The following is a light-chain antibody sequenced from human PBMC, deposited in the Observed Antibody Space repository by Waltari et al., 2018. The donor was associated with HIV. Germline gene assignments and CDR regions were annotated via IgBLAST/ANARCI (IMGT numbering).Light chain of an antibody. J-gene: IGLJ2*01. CDR3: VTWDTSLSVLV. CDR2: DDN. V-gene: IGLV1-51*01. Sequence: QSVLTQPPSVSAAPGQTVTISCSGSSSNFGTDDVSWYQQLPASAPQLLIYDDNRRPSGIPDRCAGSKSGTSATLGIAGLHTGDEANYYCVTWDTSLSVLVFGGGTKLTVL. CDR1: SSNFGTDD.